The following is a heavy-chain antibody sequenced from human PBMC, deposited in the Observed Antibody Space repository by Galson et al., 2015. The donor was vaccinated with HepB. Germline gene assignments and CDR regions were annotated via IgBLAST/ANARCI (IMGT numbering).Heavy chain of an antibody. CDR1: GGSISGYY. CDR3: ARSVRGSNSDYDY. CDR2: IYYDGSA. Sequence: ETLSLTCTVSGGSISGYYWSWIRQSPGKGLEWVGYIYYDGSADYNPSLLSRATMSIDTSKKQFSLSLTAVTATDTAVYFCARSVRGSNSDYDYWGQGTLVTVSS. J-gene: IGHJ4*02. D-gene: IGHD4-11*01. V-gene: IGHV4-59*01.